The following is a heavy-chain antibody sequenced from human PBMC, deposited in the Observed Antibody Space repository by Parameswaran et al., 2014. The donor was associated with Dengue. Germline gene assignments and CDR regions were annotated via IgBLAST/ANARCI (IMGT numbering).Heavy chain of an antibody. J-gene: IGHJ3*02. CDR2: ISYDGSNK. Sequence: WIRQPPGKGLEWVAVISYDGSNKYYADSVKGRFTISRDNSKNTLYLQMNSLRAEDTAVYYCASWPPGAFDIWGQGTMVTVSS. CDR3: ASWPPGAFDI. V-gene: IGHV3-30*04. D-gene: IGHD3-10*01.